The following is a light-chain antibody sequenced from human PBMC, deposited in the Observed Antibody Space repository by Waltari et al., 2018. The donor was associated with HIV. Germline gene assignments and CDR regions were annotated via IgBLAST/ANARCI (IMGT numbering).Light chain of an antibody. V-gene: IGLV1-40*01. J-gene: IGLJ1*01. CDR2: GNT. Sequence: QSVLTQPPSVSGAPGQRVTISCTGSSSNIGAGYDVHWFQQLPGTAPKLLIYGNTNRPSGVPDRFSGSKSGTSASLAITGLQAEDEADYYCQSYDGGLTAYVFGTGTKVTVL. CDR1: SSNIGAGYD. CDR3: QSYDGGLTAYV.